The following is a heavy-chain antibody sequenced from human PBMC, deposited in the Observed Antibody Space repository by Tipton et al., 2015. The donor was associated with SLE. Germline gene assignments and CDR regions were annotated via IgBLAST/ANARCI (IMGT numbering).Heavy chain of an antibody. V-gene: IGHV4-34*01. J-gene: IGHJ4*02. Sequence: AGLVKPSETLSLTCVVHGGSFTGYYWTWIRQPPGKGLEWIGEMNPTGSTTYNPSLSSRVIMSVDAPKSQFSLKLNSVTAADTGVYYCARGLSSGNSWYWFWGQGTLVTVSS. D-gene: IGHD2-8*02. CDR3: ARGLSSGNSWYWF. CDR1: GGSFTGYY. CDR2: MNPTGST.